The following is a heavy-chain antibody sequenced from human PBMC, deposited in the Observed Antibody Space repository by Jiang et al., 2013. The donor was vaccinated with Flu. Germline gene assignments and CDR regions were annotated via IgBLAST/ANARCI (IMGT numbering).Heavy chain of an antibody. CDR1: GFTFSSYS. CDR2: ISSSSSTI. J-gene: IGHJ6*02. V-gene: IGHV3-48*04. D-gene: IGHD2-2*01. Sequence: RLSCAASGFTFSSYSMNWVRQAPGKGLEWVSYISSSSSTIYYADSVKGRFTISRDNAKNSLYLQMNSLRAEDTAVYYCARAILPVVPVIYYYYYGMDVWGQGTTVTVSS. CDR3: ARAILPVVPVIYYYYYGMDV.